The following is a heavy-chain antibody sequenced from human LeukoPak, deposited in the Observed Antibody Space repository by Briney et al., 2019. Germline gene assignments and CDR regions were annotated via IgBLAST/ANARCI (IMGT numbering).Heavy chain of an antibody. V-gene: IGHV3-64*01. CDR1: GFTFSSYA. D-gene: IGHD6-19*01. J-gene: IGHJ4*02. Sequence: PGGSLRLSCAASGFTFSSYAMHWVRQAPGRGLEYVSAISSNGGSTYYANSVKGRFTISRDNSKNTLYLQMGSLRAEDMAVYYCARDHGGSGPDYWGQGTLVTVSS. CDR2: ISSNGGST. CDR3: ARDHGGSGPDY.